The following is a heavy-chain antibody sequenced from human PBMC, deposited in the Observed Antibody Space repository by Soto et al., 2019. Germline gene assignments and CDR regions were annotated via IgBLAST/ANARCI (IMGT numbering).Heavy chain of an antibody. D-gene: IGHD6-19*01. V-gene: IGHV2-70*01. CDR1: GFSLAPSGMC. J-gene: IGHJ4*02. CDR2: ICWDDDK. CDR3: ARTSGWYPEHYFDF. Sequence: ESGPTLVNPTQTLTLTCTFSGFSLAPSGMCVSWIRQPPGEALEWLAFICWDDDKYYSTSLKTRLTISKDTSKNQVVLTMTNVDPVDTATYYCARTSGWYPEHYFDFWGQGTLVTVSS.